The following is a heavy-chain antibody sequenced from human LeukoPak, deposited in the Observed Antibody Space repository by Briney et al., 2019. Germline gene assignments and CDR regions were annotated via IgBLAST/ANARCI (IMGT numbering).Heavy chain of an antibody. CDR3: ARDFRQQLVHKGDY. J-gene: IGHJ4*02. D-gene: IGHD6-13*01. Sequence: GGSLRLFCAASGFTFSSYSMNWVRQAPGKGLEWVSSISSSSSYIYYADSVKGRFPISRDNAKNSLYLQMNSLRAEDTAVYYCARDFRQQLVHKGDYWPQGTLVTVSS. CDR1: GFTFSSYS. V-gene: IGHV3-21*01. CDR2: ISSSSSYI.